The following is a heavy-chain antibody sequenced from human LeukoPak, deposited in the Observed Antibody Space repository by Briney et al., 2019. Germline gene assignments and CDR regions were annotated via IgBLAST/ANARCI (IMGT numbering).Heavy chain of an antibody. CDR1: GGSISSYY. Sequence: PSETLSLTCTVSGGSISSYYWSWIRQPPGKGLEWIGNIYYSGSTNYNPSLKSRFTISVDTSKNQFSLKLSSVTAADTAVYYCAVCLDSSSVSVYYYMDVWGKGTTVTVSS. CDR2: IYYSGST. V-gene: IGHV4-59*01. D-gene: IGHD6-13*01. J-gene: IGHJ6*03. CDR3: AVCLDSSSVSVYYYMDV.